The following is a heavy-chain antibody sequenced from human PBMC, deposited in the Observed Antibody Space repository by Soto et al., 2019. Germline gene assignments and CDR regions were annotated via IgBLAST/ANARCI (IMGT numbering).Heavy chain of an antibody. CDR3: ARVGTGSSTPLDI. V-gene: IGHV3-21*01. D-gene: IGHD3-9*01. CDR2: ITSASDYI. J-gene: IGHJ3*02. Sequence: PGGSLRLSCVASGFMFTKYTMNWVRQAPGKGLEWVSSITSASDYIFYADSVKGRFTISRDNANNSLYLQMNSLRAEDTAVYYCARVGTGSSTPLDIWGQGTMVTVSS. CDR1: GFMFTKYT.